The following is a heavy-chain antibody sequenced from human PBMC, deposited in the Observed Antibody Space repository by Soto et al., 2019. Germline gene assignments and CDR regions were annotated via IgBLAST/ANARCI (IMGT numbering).Heavy chain of an antibody. J-gene: IGHJ4*02. CDR3: ARPFNSSCWDVLNY. Sequence: GESLKICCKGSGYSFTSYWIGWVRQMPGKGLEWMGIIYPGDSDTRYSPSFQGQVTISADKSISTAYLQWRSLKASDTAMYYCARPFNSSCWDVLNYWGQGTLVTVTS. D-gene: IGHD6-19*01. CDR2: IYPGDSDT. CDR1: GYSFTSYW. V-gene: IGHV5-51*01.